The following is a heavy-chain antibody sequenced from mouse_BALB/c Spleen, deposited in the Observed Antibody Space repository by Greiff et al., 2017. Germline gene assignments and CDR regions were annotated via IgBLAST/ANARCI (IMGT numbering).Heavy chain of an antibody. Sequence: QVQLQQPGAELVMPGASVKMSCKASGYTFTDYWMHWVKQSPGQGLEWIGAIDTSDSYTSYNQKFKGKATLTVDESSSTAYMQLSSLTSEDSAVYYCARPYGSSPYAMDYWGQGTSVTFSS. CDR3: ARPYGSSPYAMDY. CDR2: IDTSDSYT. V-gene: IGHV1-69*01. CDR1: GYTFTDYW. J-gene: IGHJ4*01. D-gene: IGHD1-1*01.